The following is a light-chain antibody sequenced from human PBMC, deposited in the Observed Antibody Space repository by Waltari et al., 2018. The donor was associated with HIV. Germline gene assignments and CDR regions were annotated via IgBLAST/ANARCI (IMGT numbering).Light chain of an antibody. CDR3: AAWDDSLSGHYV. J-gene: IGLJ1*01. Sequence: QSVLTQPPSASGTPGQRVTISCSGRSSNIGSNYVYWYQPFPGTAPKLLIYRNGQRPSGVPDRFSGSKSGTSASLAISGLRSEDEADYYCAAWDDSLSGHYVFGTGTKVTVL. CDR1: SSNIGSNY. CDR2: RNG. V-gene: IGLV1-47*01.